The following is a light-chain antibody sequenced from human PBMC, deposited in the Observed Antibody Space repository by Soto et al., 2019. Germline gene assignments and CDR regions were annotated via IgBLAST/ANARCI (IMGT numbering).Light chain of an antibody. Sequence: QSVLTQPASVSGSPGQSITISCTGTSSDVGAYNYVSWYQQYPGRAPKFLIYEVTYRPSGVSNRFSGSKSGNTASLTISGLLTEDEADYYCSSYTTTSTVVFGGGTKVTVL. J-gene: IGLJ3*02. CDR1: SSDVGAYNY. V-gene: IGLV2-14*01. CDR3: SSYTTTSTVV. CDR2: EVT.